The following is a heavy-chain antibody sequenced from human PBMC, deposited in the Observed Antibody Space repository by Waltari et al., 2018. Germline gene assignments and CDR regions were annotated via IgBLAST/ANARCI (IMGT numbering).Heavy chain of an antibody. Sequence: VQLQESGPGLVQPSETLSLTCAVYGGSFSGYYWSWIRQPPGKGLEWIGEINHSGSTNYNPSLKSRVTISVDTSKNQFSLKLSSVTAADTAVYYCARHPYYYDSSGYYPSRGFDYWGQGTLVTVSS. D-gene: IGHD3-22*01. V-gene: IGHV4-34*01. J-gene: IGHJ4*02. CDR1: GGSFSGYY. CDR2: INHSGST. CDR3: ARHPYYYDSSGYYPSRGFDY.